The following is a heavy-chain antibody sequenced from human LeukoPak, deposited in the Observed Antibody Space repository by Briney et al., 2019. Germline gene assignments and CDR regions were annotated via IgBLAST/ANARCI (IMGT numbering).Heavy chain of an antibody. J-gene: IGHJ4*02. CDR2: IYPGDSDT. V-gene: IGHV5-51*01. Sequence: GESLKISCQGSGYRFTSYWIGWVRQMPGKGLEWMGIIYPGDSDTRYSPSFQGQVTISADESISTAYLQWSSLKASDTAMYYCARRADRYTYYYGSGSSYFDYWGQGTLVTVSS. CDR1: GYRFTSYW. CDR3: ARRADRYTYYYGSGSSYFDY. D-gene: IGHD3-10*01.